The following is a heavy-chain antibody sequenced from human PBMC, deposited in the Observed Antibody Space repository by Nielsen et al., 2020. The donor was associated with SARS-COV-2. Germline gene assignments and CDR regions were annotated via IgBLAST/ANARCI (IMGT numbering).Heavy chain of an antibody. Sequence: GESLKISCAASGFTFSSYGMHWVRQAPGKGLEWVAVIWYDGSNKYYADSVKGRFTISRDNSKNTLYLQMNSLRAGDTAVYYCARAGYSSGWYYYYGMDVWGQGTTVTVSS. CDR3: ARAGYSSGWYYYYGMDV. CDR1: GFTFSSYG. CDR2: IWYDGSNK. V-gene: IGHV3-33*01. J-gene: IGHJ6*02. D-gene: IGHD6-19*01.